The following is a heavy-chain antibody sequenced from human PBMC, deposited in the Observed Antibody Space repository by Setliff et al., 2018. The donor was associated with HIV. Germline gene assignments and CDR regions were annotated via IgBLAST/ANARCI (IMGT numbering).Heavy chain of an antibody. J-gene: IGHJ1*01. CDR2: IVVGSGNT. CDR3: ARDPAPSSSASYFQH. D-gene: IGHD6-6*01. Sequence: SVKVSCKASGFSFTSSAIQWVRQARGQRLEWIGWIVVGSGNTTYAQKFQGRVTMTRDTSTSTAYMELSSLRSEDTAVYYCARDPAPSSSASYFQHWGQGTPVTVSS. V-gene: IGHV1-58*02. CDR1: GFSFTSSA.